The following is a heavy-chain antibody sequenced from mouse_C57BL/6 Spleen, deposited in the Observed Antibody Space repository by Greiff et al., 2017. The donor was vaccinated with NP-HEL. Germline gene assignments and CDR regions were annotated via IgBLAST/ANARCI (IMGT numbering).Heavy chain of an antibody. Sequence: VQLKQPGAELVMPGASVKLSCKASGYTFTSYWMHWVKQRPGQGLEWIGEIDPSDSYTNYNQKFKGKSTLTVDKSSSTAYMQLSSLTSEDSAVYYCARSVYDYVAYWGQGTLVTVSA. CDR1: GYTFTSYW. CDR3: ARSVYDYVAY. J-gene: IGHJ3*01. CDR2: IDPSDSYT. D-gene: IGHD2-4*01. V-gene: IGHV1-69*01.